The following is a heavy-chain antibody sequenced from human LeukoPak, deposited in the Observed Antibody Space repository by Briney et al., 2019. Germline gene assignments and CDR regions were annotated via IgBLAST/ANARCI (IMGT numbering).Heavy chain of an antibody. Sequence: LTGGSLRLSCAASGFTFSSYGMHWVRQAPGKGLEWVAFIRYDGSNKYYADSVKGRFTISRDNSKNTLYLQMNSLRAEDTAVYYCAKGAVTYGGSYTDYYYYYMDVWGKGTTVTISS. CDR1: GFTFSSYG. J-gene: IGHJ6*03. CDR2: IRYDGSNK. V-gene: IGHV3-30*02. D-gene: IGHD1-26*01. CDR3: AKGAVTYGGSYTDYYYYYMDV.